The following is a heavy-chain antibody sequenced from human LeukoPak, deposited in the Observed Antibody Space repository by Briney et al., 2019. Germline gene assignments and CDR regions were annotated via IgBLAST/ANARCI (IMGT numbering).Heavy chain of an antibody. CDR3: ASYGSGSGAFDI. D-gene: IGHD5-12*01. CDR1: GGSISSYY. J-gene: IGHJ3*02. V-gene: IGHV4-59*08. CDR2: IYYSGST. Sequence: SETLSLTCTVSGGSISSYYWSWIRQPPGKGLEWIGYIYYSGSTNYSPSLKSRVTISVDTSKNQFSLKLSSVTAADTAVYYCASYGSGSGAFDIWGQGTMVTVSS.